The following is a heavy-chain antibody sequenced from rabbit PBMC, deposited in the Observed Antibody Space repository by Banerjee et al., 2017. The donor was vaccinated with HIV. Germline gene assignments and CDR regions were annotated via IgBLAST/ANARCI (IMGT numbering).Heavy chain of an antibody. CDR1: GFTLSSYW. CDR2: IYTGDGDT. Sequence: QSLEESGGDLVKPGASLTLTCTASGFTLSSYWMCWVRQAPGKGLEWIGCIYTGDGDTYYASWAKGRFTIFKTSSTTVTLQMTSLTAADTATYFCAKFVIGSLNLWGQGTLVTVS. V-gene: IGHV1S40*01. CDR3: AKFVIGSLNL. J-gene: IGHJ4*01. D-gene: IGHD4-2*01.